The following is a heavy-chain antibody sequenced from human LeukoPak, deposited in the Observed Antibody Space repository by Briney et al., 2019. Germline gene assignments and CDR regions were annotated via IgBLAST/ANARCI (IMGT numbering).Heavy chain of an antibody. J-gene: IGHJ4*02. CDR3: TRYSGSYYSDY. CDR1: GFTFSDSP. Sequence: HPGGSLRLSCAASGFTFSDSPIHWVRQASGKGPEWLGRIRNKANNYVTAYAASVKGRFTISRDDSKNTAYLQMNSLKTEDTAVYYCTRYSGSYYSDYWGQGTLVTVSS. CDR2: IRNKANNYVT. V-gene: IGHV3-73*01. D-gene: IGHD1-26*01.